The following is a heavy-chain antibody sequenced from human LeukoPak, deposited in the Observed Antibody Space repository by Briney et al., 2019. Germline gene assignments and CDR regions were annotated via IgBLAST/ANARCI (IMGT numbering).Heavy chain of an antibody. J-gene: IGHJ6*02. CDR1: GFTFSSYA. D-gene: IGHD3-10*01. CDR3: ARGHYGSGTTPYNAGVYYGMDV. V-gene: IGHV3-30-3*01. Sequence: PGGSLRLSCAASGFTFSSYAMHWVRQAPGKGLEWVAVISYDGSNKYYADSVKGRFTISRDNSKNTLYLQMNSLRAEDTAVYYCARGHYGSGTTPYNAGVYYGMDVWGQGTTVTVSS. CDR2: ISYDGSNK.